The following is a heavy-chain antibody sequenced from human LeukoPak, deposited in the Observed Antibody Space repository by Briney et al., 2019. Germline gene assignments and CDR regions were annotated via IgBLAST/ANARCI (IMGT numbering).Heavy chain of an antibody. V-gene: IGHV3-21*01. J-gene: IGHJ6*03. CDR3: ARGAGYCSSTSCPYYMDV. Sequence: GGSLRLSCAASGFTFSSYSMNWVRQAPGEGLEWVSSISSSSSYIYYADSVKGRFTISRDNAKNSLYLQMNSLRAEDTAVYYCARGAGYCSSTSCPYYMDVWGKGTTVTVSS. D-gene: IGHD2-2*01. CDR2: ISSSSSYI. CDR1: GFTFSSYS.